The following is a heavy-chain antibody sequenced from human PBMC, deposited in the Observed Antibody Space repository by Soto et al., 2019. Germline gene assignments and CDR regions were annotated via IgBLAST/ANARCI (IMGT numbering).Heavy chain of an antibody. J-gene: IGHJ4*02. CDR2: ISGNGDGT. CDR1: GFIFSSYA. V-gene: IGHV3-23*01. D-gene: IGHD4-4*01. Sequence: GGSLRLSCAASGFIFSSYAMNWVRQAPGKGLEWVSGISGNGDGTYYADSVKGRFTISRDNSKNTLYLQMNSLRAEDTAVYYCAKDFWARYSSTPNDHWGQGTLVTVSS. CDR3: AKDFWARYSSTPNDH.